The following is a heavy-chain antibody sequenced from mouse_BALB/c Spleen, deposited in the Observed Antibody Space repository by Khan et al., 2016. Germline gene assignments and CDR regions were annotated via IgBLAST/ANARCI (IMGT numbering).Heavy chain of an antibody. CDR2: ISSGGSYT. D-gene: IGHD4-1*01. Sequence: EVELVESGGDLVKPGGSLKLSCAASGFTFSSYGMSWVRQTPDKRLGWVATISSGGSYTYYPDSVKGRFTISRDNAKNTLYLQMSSLKSEDTAMYYCARQLGRFAYWGQGTLVTVSA. J-gene: IGHJ3*01. CDR1: GFTFSSYG. V-gene: IGHV5-6*01. CDR3: ARQLGRFAY.